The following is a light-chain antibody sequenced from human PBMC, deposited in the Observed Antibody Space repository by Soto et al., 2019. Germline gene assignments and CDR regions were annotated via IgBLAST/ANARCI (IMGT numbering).Light chain of an antibody. J-gene: IGKJ1*01. Sequence: DIQMTQSPSTLSASVGDRVTITCRASQSISSWLAWYQQKPGKAPKLLIYDASNLQSGVPPRFSGSGSGTDFTLTISSLEPEDFAIYYCQQRGDWPAFGQGTKVDIK. CDR1: QSISSW. CDR2: DAS. CDR3: QQRGDWPA. V-gene: IGKV1-5*01.